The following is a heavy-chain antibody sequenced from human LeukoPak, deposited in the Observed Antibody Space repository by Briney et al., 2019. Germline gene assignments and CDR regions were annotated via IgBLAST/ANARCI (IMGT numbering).Heavy chain of an antibody. J-gene: IGHJ4*02. CDR3: AKAYYGSGSAFDY. D-gene: IGHD3-10*01. CDR2: IRYDGSNK. Sequence: GGSLRLSCASSGFTFSSYGMHWVRQAPGKGLEWVAFIRYDGSNKYYADSVKGRFTISRDNPKNTLYLQMNSLRAEDTAVYYCAKAYYGSGSAFDYWGQGTLVTVSS. V-gene: IGHV3-30*02. CDR1: GFTFSSYG.